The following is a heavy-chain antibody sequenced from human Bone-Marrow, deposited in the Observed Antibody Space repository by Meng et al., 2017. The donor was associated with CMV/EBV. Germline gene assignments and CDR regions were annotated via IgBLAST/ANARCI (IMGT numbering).Heavy chain of an antibody. CDR3: ARAPGGCSSTSCYFYYFDY. Sequence: ASVKVSCKASGYTFTGYYMHWVRQAPGQGLEWMGWISAYNGNTNYAQKLQGRVTMTTDTSTSTAYMELRSLRSDDTAVYYCARAPGGCSSTSCYFYYFDYWGQGTLVTVSS. CDR1: GYTFTGYY. J-gene: IGHJ4*02. V-gene: IGHV1-18*04. CDR2: ISAYNGNT. D-gene: IGHD2-2*01.